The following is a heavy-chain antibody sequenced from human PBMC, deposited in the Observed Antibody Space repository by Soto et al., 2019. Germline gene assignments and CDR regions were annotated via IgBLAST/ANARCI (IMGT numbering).Heavy chain of an antibody. D-gene: IGHD1-26*01. Sequence: GVSVEVSCKASWYSLTNYDMHWVRQAPGQGLEYMGKINPSGGSTTYAQNFQGRVTMTRDTSTSTFYMELSSLRSEDTALYYCARDAAYSESYVEYYFDSWGQGTLVTVSS. V-gene: IGHV1-46*01. J-gene: IGHJ4*02. CDR1: WYSLTNYD. CDR3: ARDAAYSESYVEYYFDS. CDR2: INPSGGST.